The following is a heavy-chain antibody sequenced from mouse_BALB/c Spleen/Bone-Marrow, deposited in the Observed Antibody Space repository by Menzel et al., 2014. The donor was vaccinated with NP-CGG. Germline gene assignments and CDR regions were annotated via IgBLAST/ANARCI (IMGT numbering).Heavy chain of an antibody. J-gene: IGHJ3*01. CDR1: GFTFTDYY. Sequence: EVQLVESGGGLVQPGGSLRLSCATSGFTFTDYYMSWVRPPPGKALEWLGFIRNKANGYTTEYSASVKGRFTISRDNSQSILYLQMNTLRAEDSATYYCARDVGNYVRFAYWGQGTLVTVSA. CDR3: ARDVGNYVRFAY. D-gene: IGHD2-1*01. CDR2: IRNKANGYTT. V-gene: IGHV7-3*02.